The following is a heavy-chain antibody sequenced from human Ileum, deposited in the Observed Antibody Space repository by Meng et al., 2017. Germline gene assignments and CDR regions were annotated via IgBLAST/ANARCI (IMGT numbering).Heavy chain of an antibody. Sequence: QVQPVQSGAEVKKPGASVKVSCKASGYTFINNALHWMRQAPGQSLEWVGWINAGIGDTKYSQNLQGRVTITRDTSASTTYMELRSLKSEDTATYYCARDRGATCSFDYWGQGTLVTVSS. D-gene: IGHD2-15*01. CDR2: INAGIGDT. J-gene: IGHJ4*02. CDR1: GYTFINNA. V-gene: IGHV1-3*01. CDR3: ARDRGATCSFDY.